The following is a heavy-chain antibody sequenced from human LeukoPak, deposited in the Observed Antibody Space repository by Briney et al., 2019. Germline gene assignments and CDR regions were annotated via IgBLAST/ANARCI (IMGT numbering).Heavy chain of an antibody. Sequence: SETLSLTCTVSGGSISSYYWSWIRQPPGKGLEWIGYVYYSGSTNYNPSLKSRVTISVDTSKNQFSLKLSSVTAADTAVYYCARGSHDFWSGQHLLADYWGQGTLVTVSS. V-gene: IGHV4-59*01. CDR1: GGSISSYY. CDR3: ARGSHDFWSGQHLLADY. D-gene: IGHD3-3*01. J-gene: IGHJ4*02. CDR2: VYYSGST.